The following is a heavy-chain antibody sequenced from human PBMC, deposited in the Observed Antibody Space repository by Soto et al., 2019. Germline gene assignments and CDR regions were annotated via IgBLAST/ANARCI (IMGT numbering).Heavy chain of an antibody. D-gene: IGHD5-12*01. J-gene: IGHJ6*02. CDR1: GGTFSSYA. CDR2: SIPIFHTA. Sequence: QVQLVQSGPEVEKPGCSVNVSCKASGGTFSSYAISWVRQAPGQGREWMGVSIPIFHTANYAKKFQSRGTIPADESTSTVYMELIRLRSEDSSVYYCARGSFLYSRYDSPYYCGMDVWGQGTPVTVSS. CDR3: ARGSFLYSRYDSPYYCGMDV. V-gene: IGHV1-69*01.